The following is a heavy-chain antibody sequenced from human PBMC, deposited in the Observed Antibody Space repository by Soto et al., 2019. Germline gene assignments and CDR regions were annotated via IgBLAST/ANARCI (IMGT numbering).Heavy chain of an antibody. D-gene: IGHD6-13*01. J-gene: IGHJ6*03. CDR3: ARSQGKAYYYYYYMDV. Sequence: PSETLSLTCTVSGGSISSYYWSWIRQPPGKGLEWIGYIYYSGSTNYNPSLKSRVTISVDTSKNQFSLKLSSVTAADTAVYYCARSQGKAYYYYYYMDVWGKGTTVTVSS. V-gene: IGHV4-59*01. CDR1: GGSISSYY. CDR2: IYYSGST.